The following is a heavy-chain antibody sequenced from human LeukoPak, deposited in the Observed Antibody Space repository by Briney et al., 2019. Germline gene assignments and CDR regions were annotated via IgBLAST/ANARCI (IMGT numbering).Heavy chain of an antibody. D-gene: IGHD3-10*01. CDR1: GGSISSGGYY. Sequence: SSETLSLTCTVSGGSISSGGYYWSWIRQHPGKGLEWIGYIYYSGSTYYNPSLKSRVTISVDTSKNQFSLKLSSVTAADTAVYYCARDMARYTGTYYYYGIDVWGQGTTVTVSS. CDR3: ARDMARYTGTYYYYGIDV. CDR2: IYYSGST. V-gene: IGHV4-31*03. J-gene: IGHJ6*02.